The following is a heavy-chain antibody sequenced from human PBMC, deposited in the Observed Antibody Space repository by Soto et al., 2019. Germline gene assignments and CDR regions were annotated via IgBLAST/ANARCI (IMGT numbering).Heavy chain of an antibody. CDR3: ARHQTPSSGITLFDY. V-gene: IGHV3-7*01. J-gene: IGHJ4*02. CDR1: GFTFSSYW. Sequence: GGSLRLSCAASGFTFSSYWMTWVRQAPGKGLEWVANIKQDGTEKYYVDSVKGRFTISRDNAKNSLFLQMNSLRVEDTALYYCARHQTPSSGITLFDYWGQGTLVTVSS. CDR2: IKQDGTEK. D-gene: IGHD1-1*01.